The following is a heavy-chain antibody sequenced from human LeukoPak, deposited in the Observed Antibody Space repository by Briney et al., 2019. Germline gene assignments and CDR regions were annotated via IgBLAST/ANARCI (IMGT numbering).Heavy chain of an antibody. Sequence: GESLKISSKGSGYRFTDYWIAWVRQMPGRGLEWMGIIYPGDSDTRYSPSFQGQVTISADKSISTAYLQWSSLKASDTAMYYCARGPYNSGWYDYWGQGTLVTVSS. J-gene: IGHJ4*02. CDR2: IYPGDSDT. CDR3: ARGPYNSGWYDY. D-gene: IGHD6-19*01. V-gene: IGHV5-51*01. CDR1: GYRFTDYW.